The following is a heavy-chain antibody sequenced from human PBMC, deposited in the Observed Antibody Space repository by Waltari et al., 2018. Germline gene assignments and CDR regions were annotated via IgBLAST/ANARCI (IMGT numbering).Heavy chain of an antibody. CDR1: GFTFSYYA. J-gene: IGHJ5*02. D-gene: IGHD3-22*01. CDR3: VRGIYYYETSGYYPNWFDP. V-gene: IGHV3-64D*08. Sequence: EVQLVESGGGLVQPGGSLRLSCSGSGFTFSYYAMHWVRQAPGKGLEYVSAIMRYGHNTDYADSVKGRFTISRDNSKNTLYLQMSSLRTEDTAVYYCVRGIYYYETSGYYPNWFDPWGRGTLVTVSS. CDR2: IMRYGHNT.